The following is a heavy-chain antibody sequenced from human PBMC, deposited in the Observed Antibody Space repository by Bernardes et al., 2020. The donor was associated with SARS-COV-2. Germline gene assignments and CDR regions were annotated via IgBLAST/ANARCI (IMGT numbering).Heavy chain of an antibody. D-gene: IGHD3-10*01. CDR2: IFYSGRT. CDR3: ARSARFGDGPFDN. J-gene: IGHJ4*02. V-gene: IGHV4-31*01. Sequence: SEILSLTCTVSGASISSGGHFWSWIRQHPGKGLEWIGYIFYSGRTYSKSSLKSQVTMSVDMSKNQFSLKLSSVTAADTAVYYCARSARFGDGPFDNWGQGTLITVSA. CDR1: GASISSGGHF.